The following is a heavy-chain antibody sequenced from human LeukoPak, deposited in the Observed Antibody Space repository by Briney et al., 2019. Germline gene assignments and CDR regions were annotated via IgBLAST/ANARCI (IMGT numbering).Heavy chain of an antibody. J-gene: IGHJ5*02. CDR3: ARTIAAAVSNWFDP. Sequence: GGSLRLSCAASGFTFSDYYMSWIRQAPGKGLEWVSYISSSGSTIYYADSVKGRFTISRDNAKNSLYLQMNSPRAEDTAVYYCARTIAAAVSNWFDPWGQGTLVTVSS. CDR2: ISSSGSTI. CDR1: GFTFSDYY. D-gene: IGHD6-13*01. V-gene: IGHV3-11*04.